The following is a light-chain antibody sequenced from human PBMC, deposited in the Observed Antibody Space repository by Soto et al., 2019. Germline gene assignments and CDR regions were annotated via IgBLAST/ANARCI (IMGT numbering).Light chain of an antibody. V-gene: IGKV3-15*01. CDR3: QQYNNLPPPLT. CDR1: QSVSSN. CDR2: GAS. J-gene: IGKJ4*01. Sequence: EIVMTQSPATLSVSPGERATLSCRASQSVSSNLAWYQQNPGQAPRLLIYGASTRATGIPARVSGSGSGTEFTLTISSLQSEDFAVYYCQQYNNLPPPLTFGGGTKVEIK.